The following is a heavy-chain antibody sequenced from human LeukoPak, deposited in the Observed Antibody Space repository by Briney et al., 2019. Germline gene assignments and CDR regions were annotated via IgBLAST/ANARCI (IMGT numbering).Heavy chain of an antibody. CDR3: ARHMDNWNYYSDY. Sequence: PSETLSLTCTVSGGSISSSSYYWGWIRQPPGKGLEWIGSIYYSGSTYYNPSLKSRVTISVNTSKNQFPLKLSSVTAADTAVYYCARHMDNWNYYSDYCGQGTLVTVSS. D-gene: IGHD1-7*01. V-gene: IGHV4-39*01. CDR1: GGSISSSSYY. CDR2: IYYSGST. J-gene: IGHJ4*02.